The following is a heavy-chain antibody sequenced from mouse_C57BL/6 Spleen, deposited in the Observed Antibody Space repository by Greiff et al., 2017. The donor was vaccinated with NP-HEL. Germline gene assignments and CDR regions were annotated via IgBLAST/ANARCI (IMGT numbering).Heavy chain of an antibody. V-gene: IGHV1-66*01. Sequence: QVQLQQSGPELVKPGASVKISCKASGYSFTSYYIHWVTQRPGQGLEWIGWIYPGSGNTKYNEKFKGKATLTADTSSSTAYMQLSSLTSEDSAVYYCAKTGAYWYFDVWGTGTTVTVSS. CDR2: IYPGSGNT. CDR3: AKTGAYWYFDV. CDR1: GYSFTSYY. D-gene: IGHD4-1*01. J-gene: IGHJ1*03.